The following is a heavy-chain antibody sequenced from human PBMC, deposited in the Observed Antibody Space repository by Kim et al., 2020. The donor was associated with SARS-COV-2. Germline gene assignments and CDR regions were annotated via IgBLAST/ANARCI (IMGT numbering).Heavy chain of an antibody. CDR3: ARHSAADGFGGFDP. D-gene: IGHD3-16*01. J-gene: IGHJ5*02. Sequence: SETLSLTCSVSGGSISSYYWSWIRQPPGKGLEWIGYIYYSGSTNYNPSLKSRVTISVDTSKTKFSLKLRSVTAADTAVYYCARHSAADGFGGFDPWGQGPRVTVAS. V-gene: IGHV4-59*08. CDR2: IYYSGST. CDR1: GGSISSYY.